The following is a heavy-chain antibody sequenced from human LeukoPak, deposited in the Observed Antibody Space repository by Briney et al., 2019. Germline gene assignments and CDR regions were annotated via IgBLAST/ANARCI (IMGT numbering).Heavy chain of an antibody. J-gene: IGHJ4*02. CDR1: GFTFSRYG. V-gene: IGHV3-48*01. CDR3: ARGPYGSGSFPFDY. CDR2: ISSSSSTI. Sequence: GGSLRLSCAASGFTFSRYGMHWVRQAPGKGLEWVSYISSSSSTIYYADSVKGRFTISRDNAKNSLYLQMNSLRAEDTAVYYCARGPYGSGSFPFDYWGQGTLVTVSS. D-gene: IGHD3-10*01.